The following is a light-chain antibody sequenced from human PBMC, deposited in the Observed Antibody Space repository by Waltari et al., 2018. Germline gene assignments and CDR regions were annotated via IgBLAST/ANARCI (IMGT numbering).Light chain of an antibody. Sequence: QSALTQPRSVSGSPGQSVTISCTGTSSDIGGYNAVACYQKYPGKAPNLLIYAFNQRPSGVPDRFLCSKSGNPASLTISGLQAEDEADYFRYSYAGHYTLFVFGTGTEVTVL. CDR1: SSDIGGYNA. J-gene: IGLJ1*01. CDR2: AFN. CDR3: YSYAGHYTLFV. V-gene: IGLV2-11*01.